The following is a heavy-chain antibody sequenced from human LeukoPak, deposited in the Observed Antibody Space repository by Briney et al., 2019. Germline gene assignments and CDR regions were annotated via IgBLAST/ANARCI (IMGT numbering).Heavy chain of an antibody. D-gene: IGHD3-16*02. Sequence: PSETLSLTCAVYGGCFSGYYWSWIRQPPGKGLEWIGEINHSGSTNYNPSLKSRVTISVDTSKNQFSLKLSSVTAADTAVYYCHSYDYVWGSYRDDYWGQGTLVTVSS. J-gene: IGHJ4*02. V-gene: IGHV4-34*01. CDR3: HSYDYVWGSYRDDY. CDR2: INHSGST. CDR1: GGCFSGYY.